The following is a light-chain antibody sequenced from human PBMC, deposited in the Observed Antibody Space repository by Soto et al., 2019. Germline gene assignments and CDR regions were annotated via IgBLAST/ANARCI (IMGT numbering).Light chain of an antibody. CDR1: QSISSY. CDR3: QQYNSCPRT. V-gene: IGKV3D-15*01. CDR2: GAS. Sequence: EILMTQSPATLSVSPGERATLSCRASQSISSYLAWYQQKPGKAPKLLIYGASTRATGIPARFSGSGSGTEFTLTISSLQSEDFAIYYCQQYNSCPRTFGQGTKVDIK. J-gene: IGKJ1*01.